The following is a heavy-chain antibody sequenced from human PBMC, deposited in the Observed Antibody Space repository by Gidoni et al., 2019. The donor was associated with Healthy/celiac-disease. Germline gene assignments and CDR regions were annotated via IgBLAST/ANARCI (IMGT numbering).Heavy chain of an antibody. Sequence: EVQLVESGGGLVQPGGSLRLACAASGFTFSSYAMSWVRQAPGKGLEWVSAISGSGGSTYYADSVKGRFTISRDNSKNTLYLQMNSLRAEDTAVYYCAKESGTRDYGDYAYFDYWGQGTLVTVSS. D-gene: IGHD4-17*01. J-gene: IGHJ4*02. CDR3: AKESGTRDYGDYAYFDY. V-gene: IGHV3-23*04. CDR2: ISGSGGST. CDR1: GFTFSSYA.